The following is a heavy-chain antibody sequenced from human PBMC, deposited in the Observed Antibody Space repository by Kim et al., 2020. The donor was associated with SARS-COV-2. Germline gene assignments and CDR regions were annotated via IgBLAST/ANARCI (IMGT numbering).Heavy chain of an antibody. CDR1: GYTFTGYY. J-gene: IGHJ6*02. CDR3: ARGPVDYDFWSGPIWGDYYYGMDV. V-gene: IGHV1-2*02. Sequence: ASVKVSCKASGYTFTGYYMHWVRQAPGQWLEWMGWINPNSGGTNYAQKFQGRVTMTRDTSISTAYMELSRLRSDDTAVYYCARGPVDYDFWSGPIWGDYYYGMDVWGQGTTVTVSS. D-gene: IGHD3-3*01. CDR2: INPNSGGT.